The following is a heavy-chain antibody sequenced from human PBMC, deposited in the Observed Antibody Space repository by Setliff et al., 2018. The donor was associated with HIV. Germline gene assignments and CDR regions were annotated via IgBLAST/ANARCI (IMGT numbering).Heavy chain of an antibody. J-gene: IGHJ3*01. CDR1: GFTFSTYG. CDR2: IRYDGSNQ. CDR3: AREVLRGGDDAFGL. V-gene: IGHV3-30*02. D-gene: IGHD3-10*01. Sequence: PGGSLRLSCAASGFTFSTYGMQWVRQAPGKGLEWVAFIRYDGSNQYYADSVKGRFTISRDYAKNSVYLQMNSLRVEDSAVYYCAREVLRGGDDAFGLWGRGTVVTVS.